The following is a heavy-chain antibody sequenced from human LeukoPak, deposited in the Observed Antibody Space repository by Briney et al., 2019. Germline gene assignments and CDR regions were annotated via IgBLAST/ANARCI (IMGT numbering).Heavy chain of an antibody. J-gene: IGHJ4*02. Sequence: GGSLRLSCAASGFTFSSYSMNWVRQAPGKGLEWVSYISSSSSTIYYADSVKGRFTISRDNAKNSLYLQMNSLRAEDTAVYYCARDSSDIVVVPAAGFDYWGQGTLVTVSS. V-gene: IGHV3-48*04. D-gene: IGHD2-2*01. CDR1: GFTFSSYS. CDR3: ARDSSDIVVVPAAGFDY. CDR2: ISSSSSTI.